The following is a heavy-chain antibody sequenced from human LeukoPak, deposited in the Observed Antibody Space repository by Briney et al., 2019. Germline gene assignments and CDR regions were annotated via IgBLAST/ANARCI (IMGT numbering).Heavy chain of an antibody. V-gene: IGHV1-69*13. CDR1: GGTFSSYA. Sequence: SVKVSCKASGGTFSSYAISWVRQAPGQGLEWMGGIIPIFGTANYAQKFQGRVTITADESTSTAYMELSSLRSEDTAAYYCASPYNWNDGGAFDIWGQGTMVTVSS. D-gene: IGHD1-20*01. CDR2: IIPIFGTA. CDR3: ASPYNWNDGGAFDI. J-gene: IGHJ3*02.